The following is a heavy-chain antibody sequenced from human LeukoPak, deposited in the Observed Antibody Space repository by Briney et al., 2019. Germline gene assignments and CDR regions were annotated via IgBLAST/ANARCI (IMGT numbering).Heavy chain of an antibody. Sequence: GGSLRLSCAASGFTFSSYGMSWVRQAPGKGLEWVSIIGGRGYSTYYADSVKGQFTISRDNSKNTLYLQMNGLRAEDTAVYYCAKSAGSGSFCMDVWGRGTTVTVS. CDR2: IGGRGYST. D-gene: IGHD3-10*01. V-gene: IGHV3-23*01. CDR3: AKSAGSGSFCMDV. J-gene: IGHJ6*02. CDR1: GFTFSSYG.